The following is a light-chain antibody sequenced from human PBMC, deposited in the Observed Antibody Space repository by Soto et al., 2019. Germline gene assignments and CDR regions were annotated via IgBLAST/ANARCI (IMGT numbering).Light chain of an antibody. CDR1: QSVSSSY. CDR2: DVF. J-gene: IGKJ1*01. Sequence: EIVLTQSPGTLSLSPGERATLSCRSSQSVSSSYLAWYQHKPGQAPRLLIYDVFSRSTGIPDRLSVSGSGTDFTLTISRLEPEDFAVYYCQQYGSSPTFGQGTKVEIK. V-gene: IGKV3-20*01. CDR3: QQYGSSPT.